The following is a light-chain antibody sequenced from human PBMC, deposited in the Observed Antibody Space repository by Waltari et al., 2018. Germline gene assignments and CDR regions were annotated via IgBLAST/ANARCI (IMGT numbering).Light chain of an antibody. CDR3: AAWDDSLNGRWE. V-gene: IGLV1-44*01. CDR2: RND. CDR1: SSTIGNNV. Sequence: QSVLTQPPSASGTPGQAVTISCSGSSSTIGNNVVHWYRQVPGPTPKLLTYRNDQRPSGVPDRFSGSKSGTSASLAISGLRSEDEGDYFCAAWDDSLNGRWEFGGGTKLTVL. J-gene: IGLJ2*01.